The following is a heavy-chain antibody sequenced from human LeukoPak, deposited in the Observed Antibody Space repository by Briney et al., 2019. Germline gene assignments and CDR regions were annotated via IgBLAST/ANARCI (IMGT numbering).Heavy chain of an antibody. CDR3: ARDNSVGDNAWWFDP. D-gene: IGHD1-26*01. CDR2: IRYDGSNK. CDR1: GFTFSSYG. Sequence: GGSLRLSCAASGFTFSSYGMHWVRQAPGKGLEWVAFIRYDGSNKYYADSVKGRFTISRDNSKNTLYLQMNSLRAEDTAVYYCARDNSVGDNAWWFDPWGQGTLVTVSS. V-gene: IGHV3-30*02. J-gene: IGHJ5*02.